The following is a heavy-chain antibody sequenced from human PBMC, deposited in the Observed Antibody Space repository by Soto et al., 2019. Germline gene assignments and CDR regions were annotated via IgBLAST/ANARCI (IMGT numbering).Heavy chain of an antibody. J-gene: IGHJ5*02. CDR1: GGTFSSYA. Sequence: ASVKVSCKASGGTFSSYAISWVRQAPGQGLEWMGGIIPIFGTANYAQKFQGRVTITADKSTSTAYMELSSLRSEDTAVYYCARGDYDFWSGYLQYNWFDPWGQGTLVTVSS. D-gene: IGHD3-3*01. V-gene: IGHV1-69*06. CDR2: IIPIFGTA. CDR3: ARGDYDFWSGYLQYNWFDP.